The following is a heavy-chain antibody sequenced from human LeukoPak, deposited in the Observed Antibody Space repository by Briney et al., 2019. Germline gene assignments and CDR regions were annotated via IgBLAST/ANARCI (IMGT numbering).Heavy chain of an antibody. D-gene: IGHD6-19*01. V-gene: IGHV3-23*01. CDR1: GFTFSGYP. Sequence: GGSLRLSCAASGFTFSGYPMSWVRQTPGKGLEWVSAISDSGGRTWYADSVKGRFTISRDNFKNTLYMQMNSLRPEDTAIYFCAKDTIPVAGCFTADFWAQGTLVTVSS. CDR3: AKDTIPVAGCFTADF. CDR2: ISDSGGRT. J-gene: IGHJ4*02.